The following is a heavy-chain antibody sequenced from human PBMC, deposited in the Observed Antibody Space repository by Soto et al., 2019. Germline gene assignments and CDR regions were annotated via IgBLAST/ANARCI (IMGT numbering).Heavy chain of an antibody. D-gene: IGHD2-15*01. CDR1: RLTFTDAW. CDR2: VKSMGDGGTT. J-gene: IGHJ5*02. Sequence: EVQLVESGGDLVKPGGSLRLSCTASRLTFTDAWMYWVRQAPGKGLEWVGRVKSMGDGGTTDLAAPVRGRLSISRDDSKNTLYLQLNSLKTEDTAVYYCTIGSGENAGGRWASSWGPGTLVTVSS. V-gene: IGHV3-15*07. CDR3: TIGSGENAGGRWASS.